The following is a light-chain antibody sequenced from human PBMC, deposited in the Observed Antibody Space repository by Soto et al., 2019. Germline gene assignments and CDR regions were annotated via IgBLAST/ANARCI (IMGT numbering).Light chain of an antibody. CDR1: QSISSW. J-gene: IGKJ5*01. Sequence: DIQMTPSPATLSASVGDRVTITCRASQSISSWLAWYQQKPGKAPKLLIYDASSLESGVPSRFSGSGSGTEFTLTISSLQSEDFAVYYCQQYNNWPPITFGQGTRLEIK. CDR2: DAS. V-gene: IGKV1-5*01. CDR3: QQYNNWPPIT.